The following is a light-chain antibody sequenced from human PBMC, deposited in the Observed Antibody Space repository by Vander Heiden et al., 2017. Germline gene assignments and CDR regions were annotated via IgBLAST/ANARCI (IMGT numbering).Light chain of an antibody. Sequence: QSALTQPASVSGSPGQSITISCTGTSSDVGGYNYVSWYQQHPGKAPKLMIYEVSNRPSGVSNRFSGSKSGNTASLTISGLQAEDEADYYCSSYTSSSTVFGTGTKVTVI. CDR2: EVS. J-gene: IGLJ1*01. V-gene: IGLV2-14*01. CDR3: SSYTSSSTV. CDR1: SSDVGGYNY.